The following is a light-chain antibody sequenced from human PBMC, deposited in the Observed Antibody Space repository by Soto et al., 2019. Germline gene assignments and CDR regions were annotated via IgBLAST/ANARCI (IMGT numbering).Light chain of an antibody. CDR3: QQSYSTPYS. V-gene: IGKV1-39*01. CDR2: LTS. CDR1: RSIGND. J-gene: IGKJ2*01. Sequence: DIQMTQSPSSLSASVGDRVTITCRASRSIGNDLNWYQQKPESAPKLLIYLTSSLQSGLPSRFSGSGSGTDFTLTISSLQPEDFATYYCQQSYSTPYSFGQGTKLEIK.